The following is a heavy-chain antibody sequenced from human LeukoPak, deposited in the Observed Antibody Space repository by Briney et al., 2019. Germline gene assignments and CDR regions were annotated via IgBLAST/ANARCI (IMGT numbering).Heavy chain of an antibody. J-gene: IGHJ4*02. V-gene: IGHV3-23*01. CDR2: ISGSGYST. CDR3: AKDVYSNYVGSDFDY. Sequence: GGSLRLSCAASGFTFSSYAMNWVRQAPGKGLEWVSTISGSGYSTYYADSVKGRFTTSRDNSRNTLYLQMNSLRAGDTAVYYCAKDVYSNYVGSDFDYWGQGTLVTVSS. D-gene: IGHD4-11*01. CDR1: GFTFSSYA.